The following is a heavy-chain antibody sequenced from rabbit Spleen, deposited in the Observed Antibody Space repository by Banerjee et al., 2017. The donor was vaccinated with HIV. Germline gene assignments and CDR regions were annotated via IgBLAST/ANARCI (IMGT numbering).Heavy chain of an antibody. V-gene: IGHV1S45*01. CDR1: GVSLNDKDV. Sequence: QEQLVESGGGLVKPEGSLTLTCKASGVSLNDKDVMCWVRQAPGKGLEWIACINIVTGKSVYASWAKGRFIMSRTSSTTVTLQMTSLTAADTATYFCARALATMTMMITPFNLWGQGTLVTVS. CDR3: ARALATMTMMITPFNL. J-gene: IGHJ4*01. D-gene: IGHD2-1*01. CDR2: INIVTGKS.